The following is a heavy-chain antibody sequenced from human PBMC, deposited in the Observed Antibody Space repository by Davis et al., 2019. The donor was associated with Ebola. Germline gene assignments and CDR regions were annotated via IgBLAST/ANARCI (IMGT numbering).Heavy chain of an antibody. CDR1: GGPISGYY. D-gene: IGHD2-15*01. CDR3: ARTDRVCSGGTCYSGNDFDY. Sequence: SETLSLTCTVSGGPISGYYWSWIRQPPGKGLEWIGYVYSSGGTEYNPSLKPRVTMSVDTSKNQFSLKLTSVTAADMAVYYCARTDRVCSGGTCYSGNDFDYWGQGTLVTVSS. J-gene: IGHJ4*02. V-gene: IGHV4-59*01. CDR2: VYSSGGT.